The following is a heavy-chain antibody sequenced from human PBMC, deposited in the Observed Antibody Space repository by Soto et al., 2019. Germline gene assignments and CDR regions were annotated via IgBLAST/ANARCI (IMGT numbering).Heavy chain of an antibody. J-gene: IGHJ3*02. D-gene: IGHD2-8*02. CDR2: ISAYNGNT. V-gene: IGHV1-18*01. CDR3: AGPTNVFVDYWLVRAFDI. CDR1: GYTFTSYG. Sequence: ASVKVSCKASGYTFTSYGISWVRQAPGQGLEWMGWISAYNGNTNYAQKLQGRVTMTTDTSTSTAYMGLRSLRSDDTAVYYCAGPTNVFVDYWLVRAFDIWGQGTMVTV.